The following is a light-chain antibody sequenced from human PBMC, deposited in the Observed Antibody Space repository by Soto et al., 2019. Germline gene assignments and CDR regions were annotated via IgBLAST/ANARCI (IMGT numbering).Light chain of an antibody. CDR3: QQSSDWPRIT. CDR2: GAS. CDR1: QSISRY. V-gene: IGKV3D-20*02. Sequence: IVLTKSPGTLSLSPGERTTLSCSASQSISRYLAWYQQNPGQGPRLLIYGASSRATGTPDRFSGSGSGTDFTLTIKRLEPEDLAVYYGQQSSDWPRITVGNGNRLGI. J-gene: IGKJ5*01.